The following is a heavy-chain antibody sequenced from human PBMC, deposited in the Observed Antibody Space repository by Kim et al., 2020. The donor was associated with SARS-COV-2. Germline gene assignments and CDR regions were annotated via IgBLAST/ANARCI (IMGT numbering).Heavy chain of an antibody. J-gene: IGHJ2*01. CDR1: GFTFSTYY. CDR3: ARHRVTGYWYFDV. D-gene: IGHD1-1*01. Sequence: GGSLRLSCAVSGFTFSTYYISWARQAPGKALEWVSVFCVSDGTGHYADSVKGRFTIFRDNSKNTLYLQMNSLRVEDTAVYYCARHRVTGYWYFDVWGRGTLVTVSS. V-gene: IGHV3-23*01. CDR2: FCVSDGTG.